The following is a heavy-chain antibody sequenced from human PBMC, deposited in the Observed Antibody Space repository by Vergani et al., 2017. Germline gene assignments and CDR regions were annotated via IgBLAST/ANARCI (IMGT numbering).Heavy chain of an antibody. CDR3: ARDSYYYDSSGYSPTAPY. CDR1: GFTFDDYA. D-gene: IGHD3-22*01. CDR2: ISSSGSTI. V-gene: IGHV3-48*03. Sequence: EVQLVESGGGLVQPGRSLRLSCAASGFTFDDYAMHWVRQAPGKGLEWVSYISSSGSTIYYADSVKGRFTISRDNAKNSLYLQMNSLRAEDTAVYYCARDSYYYDSSGYSPTAPYWGQGTLVTVSS. J-gene: IGHJ4*02.